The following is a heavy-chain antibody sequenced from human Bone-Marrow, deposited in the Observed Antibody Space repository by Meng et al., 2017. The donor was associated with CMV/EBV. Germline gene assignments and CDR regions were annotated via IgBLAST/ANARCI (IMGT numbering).Heavy chain of an antibody. CDR1: GYSFTSDW. D-gene: IGHD2-2*01. V-gene: IGHV5-51*01. Sequence: GESLKISCTGSGYSFTSDWIGWVRQMPGKGLEWMGIIYPGDSDTRYSSSFQGQVTISADKSISNAYLQWSSLKASDTAMYYCARMECGSSNCYYWHNSGGYGKWFDAWGQGTLVTVSS. J-gene: IGHJ5*02. CDR3: ARMECGSSNCYYWHNSGGYGKWFDA. CDR2: IYPGDSDT.